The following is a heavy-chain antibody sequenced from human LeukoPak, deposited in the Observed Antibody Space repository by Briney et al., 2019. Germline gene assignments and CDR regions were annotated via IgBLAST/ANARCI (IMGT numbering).Heavy chain of an antibody. D-gene: IGHD1-26*01. CDR3: ARGVRGSYGTDL. CDR2: INPAGSST. CDR1: GFTFSSDW. J-gene: IGHJ5*02. V-gene: IGHV3-74*01. Sequence: PGGSLRLSCAASGFTFSSDWMHWVRQAPGQGLVWVSRINPAGSSTNYADSVKGRFTIFRDNAMNTLYLHLNSLRAEDTAVYYCARGVRGSYGTDLWGQGTLVTVSS.